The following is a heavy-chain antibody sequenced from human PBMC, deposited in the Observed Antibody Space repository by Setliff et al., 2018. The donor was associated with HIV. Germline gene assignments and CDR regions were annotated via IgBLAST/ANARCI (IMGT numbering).Heavy chain of an antibody. Sequence: ASVKVSCKASGYTFTSYARQWVRQAPGQRLEWMGWINAGNGNTKYSQKFQGRVTITRDTSASTAYMELSSLRSEDTAVYYCARGKGSSGYYYHYGMDVWGQGTTVTVSS. CDR2: INAGNGNT. J-gene: IGHJ6*02. D-gene: IGHD3-10*01. CDR3: ARGKGSSGYYYHYGMDV. V-gene: IGHV1-3*01. CDR1: GYTFTSYA.